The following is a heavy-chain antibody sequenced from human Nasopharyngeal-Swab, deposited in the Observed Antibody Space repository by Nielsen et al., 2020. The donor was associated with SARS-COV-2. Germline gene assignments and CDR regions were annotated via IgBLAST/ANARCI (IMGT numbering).Heavy chain of an antibody. CDR1: GFSFSDYY. Sequence: GGSLRLSCAASGFSFSDYYMSWIRQAPGKGLEWVSYIHSVSSFTDYADSVKGRFTISRDNAKNTLYLQMSTLRAEDTAVYYCARGRYNPYWGQGTLVTVSS. J-gene: IGHJ4*02. D-gene: IGHD1-14*01. V-gene: IGHV3-11*06. CDR3: ARGRYNPY. CDR2: IHSVSSFT.